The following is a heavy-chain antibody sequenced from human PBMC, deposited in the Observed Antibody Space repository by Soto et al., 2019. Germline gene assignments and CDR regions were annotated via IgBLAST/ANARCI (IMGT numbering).Heavy chain of an antibody. CDR1: GFTFSSYA. CDR2: ISGSGGST. CDR3: AKERCSSGWYNY. D-gene: IGHD6-19*01. V-gene: IGHV3-23*01. J-gene: IGHJ4*02. Sequence: EVQLLESGGGLVQPGGSLRLSCAASGFTFSSYAMSWVRQAPGKGLEWVSAISGSGGSTYYADSVKGRFTISRDNSKNPLYLQMNSLRAEDTAVYDWAKERCSSGWYNYWGQGTLVTVSS.